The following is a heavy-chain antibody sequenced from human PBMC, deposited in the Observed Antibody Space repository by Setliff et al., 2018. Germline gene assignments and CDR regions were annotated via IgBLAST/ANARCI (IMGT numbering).Heavy chain of an antibody. D-gene: IGHD6-13*01. CDR2: IYYSGST. V-gene: IGHV4-39*07. CDR1: GGSISSSSYY. Sequence: SETLSLTCTVSGGSISSSSYYWGWIRQPPGKGLEWIGSIYYSGSTYYNPSLKSRVTISVDTSKNQFSLKLSSVTAADTAVYYCARDVRVESSSWFKSAFDIWGQGTMVTVSS. J-gene: IGHJ3*02. CDR3: ARDVRVESSSWFKSAFDI.